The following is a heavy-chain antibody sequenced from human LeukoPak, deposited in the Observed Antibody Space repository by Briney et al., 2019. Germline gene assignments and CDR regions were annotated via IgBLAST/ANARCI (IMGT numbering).Heavy chain of an antibody. CDR2: IYTSGTS. CDR1: GDSISSYF. V-gene: IGHV4-4*07. D-gene: IGHD1-1*01. Sequence: SETLSLTCTVSGDSISSYFWTWIRQPAGKGLEWIGRIYTSGTSNYNPSLKSRVTMSIDTPKNHFSLNLSSVTAADTAVYYCARVGGWIDHDAFDIWGQGTMVTVSS. J-gene: IGHJ3*02. CDR3: ARVGGWIDHDAFDI.